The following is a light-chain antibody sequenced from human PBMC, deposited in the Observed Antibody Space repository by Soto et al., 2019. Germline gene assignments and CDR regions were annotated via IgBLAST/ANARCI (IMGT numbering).Light chain of an antibody. CDR1: QSVSSSY. CDR2: GAS. V-gene: IGKV3-20*01. Sequence: EIVLTQSPGTLSLSPGERATLSCRASQSVSSSYLAWYQHKPGQAPRLLIYGASSRATGIPDRFSGSGSGTDSTLTISRLEPEDFAVYYCQQYGSSPMYTLGQGTKLEIK. J-gene: IGKJ2*01. CDR3: QQYGSSPMYT.